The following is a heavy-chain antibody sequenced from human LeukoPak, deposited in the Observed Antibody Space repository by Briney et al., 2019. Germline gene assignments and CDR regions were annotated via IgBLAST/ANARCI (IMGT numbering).Heavy chain of an antibody. D-gene: IGHD3-16*01. CDR1: GFSFGSDW. J-gene: IGHJ3*02. V-gene: IGHV3-7*01. CDR2: INPDGSEK. CDR3: ARYYDPPVGDAFDI. Sequence: GGSLRLSCAASGFSFGSDWMIWVRQAPGKGLEWVANINPDGSEKYYVDSVKGRFTISRDNGKNSLYLQLNSLRADDTAVYYCARYYDPPVGDAFDIWGQGTLVTVSS.